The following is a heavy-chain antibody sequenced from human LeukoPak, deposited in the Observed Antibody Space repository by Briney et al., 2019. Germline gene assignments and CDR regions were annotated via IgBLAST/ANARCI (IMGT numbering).Heavy chain of an antibody. V-gene: IGHV3-64*01. CDR3: ARDQSGSCGY. J-gene: IGHJ4*02. Sequence: GVSLRLSCAASGFTFSSYAMHWVRQAPGKGLEYVSAISSNGGSTYYANSVKGRFTISRDNSKNTLYLQMGSLRVEDMAVYYCARDQSGSCGYWGQGTLVTVSS. D-gene: IGHD1-26*01. CDR2: ISSNGGST. CDR1: GFTFSSYA.